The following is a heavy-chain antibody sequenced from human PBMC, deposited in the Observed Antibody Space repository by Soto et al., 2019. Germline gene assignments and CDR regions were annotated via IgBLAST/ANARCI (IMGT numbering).Heavy chain of an antibody. CDR3: ARESEDLTSNFDY. Sequence: GGSLRLSCAASGFTFTRYSMNWVRQAPGKGLEWVSSISSTTNYIYYADSMKGRFTVSRDNAKNSVYLGMNSLSAEDTAVYYCARESEDLTSNFDYWGQGTLVTVSS. CDR1: GFTFTRYS. CDR2: ISSTTNYI. V-gene: IGHV3-21*01. J-gene: IGHJ4*02.